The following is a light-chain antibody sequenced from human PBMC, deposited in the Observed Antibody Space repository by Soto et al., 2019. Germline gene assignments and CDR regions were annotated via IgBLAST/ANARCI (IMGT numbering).Light chain of an antibody. V-gene: IGLV4-69*01. CDR2: LNSYDSH. Sequence: QSVLTQPPSASASLGASVKLTCTLSSGHNSYAIAWHQQQPEKGPRQVMKLNSYDSHSMGGGIPDRFSGSSSGAERYLTISSLQSEDEADYYCQTWSTDIRVFGGGTKLTVL. CDR1: SGHNSYA. CDR3: QTWSTDIRV. J-gene: IGLJ3*02.